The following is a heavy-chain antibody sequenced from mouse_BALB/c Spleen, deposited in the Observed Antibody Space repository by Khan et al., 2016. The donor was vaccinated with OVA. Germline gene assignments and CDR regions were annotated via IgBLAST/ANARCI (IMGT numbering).Heavy chain of an antibody. J-gene: IGHJ3*01. V-gene: IGHV1S81*02. D-gene: IGHD1-1*02. CDR3: TRSGYGAFAY. Sequence: VQLQEFGAELVKPGASVRLSCKASGYTFTSYYLYWVKQRPGQGLEWIGDINPSNGGTNFNEKFKTKAILTVDKSSRTAYMQLSSLTSEDSAVYYCTRSGYGAFAYWGQGTLVTVSA. CDR1: GYTFTSYY. CDR2: INPSNGGT.